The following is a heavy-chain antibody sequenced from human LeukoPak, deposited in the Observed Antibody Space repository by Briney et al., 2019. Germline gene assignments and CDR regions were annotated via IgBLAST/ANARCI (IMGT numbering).Heavy chain of an antibody. J-gene: IGHJ3*02. Sequence: GGSLRLSCAASGFTFNNYGMHWVRQAPGKGLEWVALIWYDGTNKYYGDSVKGRFTISRDNSKNTLYLQMNSLRAEDTAVYYCARGRFGELSVATFDIWGQGAMVTVSS. D-gene: IGHD3-10*01. V-gene: IGHV3-33*01. CDR2: IWYDGTNK. CDR3: ARGRFGELSVATFDI. CDR1: GFTFNNYG.